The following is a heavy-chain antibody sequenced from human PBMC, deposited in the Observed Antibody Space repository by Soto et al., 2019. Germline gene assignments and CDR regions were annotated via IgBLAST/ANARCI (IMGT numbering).Heavy chain of an antibody. Sequence: QVQLVQSGAEVKKPGASVKVSCKASGYTFRNYYIHWVRQTPGQGLEWMGWVNPKRGDTIYAQKFQGRVVMTSDTSTSTAYLEVNRLTSDDSAVFFCARDPGIPGRYWYFDLWGRGTLVTVSS. J-gene: IGHJ2*01. CDR3: ARDPGIPGRYWYFDL. CDR2: VNPKRGDT. CDR1: GYTFRNYY. V-gene: IGHV1-2*02.